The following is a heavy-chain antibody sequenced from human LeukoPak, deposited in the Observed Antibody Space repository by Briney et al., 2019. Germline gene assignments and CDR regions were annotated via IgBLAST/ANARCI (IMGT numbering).Heavy chain of an antibody. D-gene: IGHD3-10*01. J-gene: IGHJ4*02. CDR3: ARGMRDYYGLDY. V-gene: IGHV3-74*01. CDR1: GFTFSNLW. CDR2: INSDESTT. Sequence: GGSLRLSCAASGFTFSNLWMHWVRQAPGKGLVWVSHINSDESTTNYADSVRGRFTISRDNAKNTLYLQMNSLTAEDTAAYYCARGMRDYYGLDYWGQGTLVTVSS.